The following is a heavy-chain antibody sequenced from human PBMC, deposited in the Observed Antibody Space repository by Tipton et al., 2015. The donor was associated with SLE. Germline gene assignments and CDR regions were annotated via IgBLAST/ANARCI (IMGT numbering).Heavy chain of an antibody. D-gene: IGHD1-26*01. Sequence: TLSLTCAVYGGSISSSSYYWGWIRQPPGKGLEWIGSIYYSGSTYYNPSLKSRVTISVDTSKNQFSLKLSSVTAADTAVYYCAGMSYPREGYFDYWGQGTLVTVSS. CDR1: GGSISSSSYY. V-gene: IGHV4-39*07. CDR3: AGMSYPREGYFDY. J-gene: IGHJ4*02. CDR2: IYYSGST.